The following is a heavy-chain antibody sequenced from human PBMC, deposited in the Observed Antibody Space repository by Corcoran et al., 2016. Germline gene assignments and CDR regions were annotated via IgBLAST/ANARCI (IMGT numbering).Heavy chain of an antibody. D-gene: IGHD3-16*01. CDR1: GFTFSDSA. Sequence: EVQLVESGGDLVQPGGSLRLSCAASGFTFSDSAIHWVRQASGKGLEWVGRIRSRPNSYATAYAASLGDRFTISRDDSKNTAYLQMNSLKTEDTAVYYCTRGIGGYGMDVWGQGTTVTVSS. CDR2: IRSRPNSYAT. V-gene: IGHV3-73*02. J-gene: IGHJ6*02. CDR3: TRGIGGYGMDV.